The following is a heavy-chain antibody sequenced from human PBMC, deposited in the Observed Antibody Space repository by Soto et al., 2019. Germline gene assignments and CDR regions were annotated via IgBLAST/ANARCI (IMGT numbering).Heavy chain of an antibody. CDR2: INPSGGST. D-gene: IGHD3-3*01. V-gene: IGHV1-46*01. J-gene: IGHJ4*02. CDR3: AREGRELRFLEWLRYFDY. CDR1: GYTFTSYY. Sequence: QVQLVQSGAEVKKPGASVKVSCKASGYTFTSYYMHWVRQAPGQGLEWMGIINPSGGSTSYAQKFQGTVTMTRDTSTSTVYMELSSLRSEDTAVYYCAREGRELRFLEWLRYFDYWGQGTLVTVSS.